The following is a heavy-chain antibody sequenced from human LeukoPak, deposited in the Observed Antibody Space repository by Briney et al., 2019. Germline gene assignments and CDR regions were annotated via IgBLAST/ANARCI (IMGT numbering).Heavy chain of an antibody. CDR1: GGSISSGSHY. V-gene: IGHV4-61*02. Sequence: SETLSLTCTVSGGSISSGSHYWSWIRQPAGKGLEWIGRIYTSGSANYNPSLKSRVTISIDTSKNQFSLKLTSVTAADTAVYYCASYDSSGYRIDYWGQGTLVTVSS. J-gene: IGHJ4*02. CDR2: IYTSGSA. D-gene: IGHD3-22*01. CDR3: ASYDSSGYRIDY.